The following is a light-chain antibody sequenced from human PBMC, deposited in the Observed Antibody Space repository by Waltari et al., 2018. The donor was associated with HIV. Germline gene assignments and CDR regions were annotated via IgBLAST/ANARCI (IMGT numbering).Light chain of an antibody. CDR2: VNSDGSH. CDR3: PTWGTGIAV. V-gene: IGLV4-69*01. J-gene: IGLJ3*02. CDR1: SGHSSNA. Sequence: QPVLTQPPSASGSLGASVKLTCTLSSGHSSNAIAWHQQQPEKGPRFSMKVNSDGSHNRGSGNPVRFSGSTYGAERYLTISSLRSEDEADYECPTWGTGIAVFGGGTKLTVL.